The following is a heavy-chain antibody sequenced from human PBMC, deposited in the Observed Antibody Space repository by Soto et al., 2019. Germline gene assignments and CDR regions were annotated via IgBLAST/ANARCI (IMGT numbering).Heavy chain of an antibody. CDR1: GYTFTDYY. CDR2: INPNSGGT. V-gene: IGHV1-2*02. Sequence: ASVKVSCKASGYTFTDYYIHWVRQAPGQGLEWMGWINPNSGGTNYAQKFQGRVTMTRDTSISAAYMELSRLISDDTAVYYCARGDVRVVASFDPWGQGALVTVSS. J-gene: IGHJ5*02. D-gene: IGHD2-15*01. CDR3: ARGDVRVVASFDP.